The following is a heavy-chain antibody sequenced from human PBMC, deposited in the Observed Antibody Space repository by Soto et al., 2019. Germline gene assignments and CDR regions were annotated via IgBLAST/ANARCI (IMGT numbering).Heavy chain of an antibody. Sequence: PGESLKISCRGSGYSFSTYWIGWVRQMPWKGLEWMGIIYPGESHTKYSPSFQGQVTISVDKSMRYAYLQCSSLKASDTAMYYCARHWDCYDSSGHYGGYWGQGTLVTVSS. CDR1: GYSFSTYW. CDR3: ARHWDCYDSSGHYGGY. V-gene: IGHV5-51*01. D-gene: IGHD3-22*01. J-gene: IGHJ4*02. CDR2: IYPGESHT.